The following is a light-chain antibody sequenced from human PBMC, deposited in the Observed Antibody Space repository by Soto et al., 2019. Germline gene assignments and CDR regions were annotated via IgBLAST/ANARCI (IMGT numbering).Light chain of an antibody. CDR1: QSVGTS. CDR2: DAA. Sequence: DIVLTQSPATLSLSPGDRATLSCRASQSVGTSLAWYKQQPGQAPRLLIHDAAYRASGIPERFSGSGSGTAFSLSMSSLEPYEFAVYYCQHRSSWPRSFGRGTKVEV. V-gene: IGKV3-11*01. CDR3: QHRSSWPRS. J-gene: IGKJ1*01.